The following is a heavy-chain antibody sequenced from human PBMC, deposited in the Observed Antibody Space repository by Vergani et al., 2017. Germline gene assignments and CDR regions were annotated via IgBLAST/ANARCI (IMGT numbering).Heavy chain of an antibody. Sequence: QLVESGGGWVQPGGSLRLSCVVSGFDFSSYIMNWVRQAPGKGLEWVSFVSTGTKSQSYAESVKGRFTISRDSAKNSLYLQMDSLRAEDTAVYYCAREYSSTSGRAFDFWVQGTKVTVSS. CDR2: VSTGTKSQ. CDR3: AREYSSTSGRAFDF. V-gene: IGHV3-48*01. J-gene: IGHJ3*01. D-gene: IGHD2-2*01. CDR1: GFDFSSYI.